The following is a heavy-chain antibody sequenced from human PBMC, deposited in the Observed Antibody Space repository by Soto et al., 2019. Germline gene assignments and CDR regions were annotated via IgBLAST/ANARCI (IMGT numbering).Heavy chain of an antibody. Sequence: EVQLVESGGGLVQPGESLRLSCEASGFTFRNYDMHWVRQGTGKGLEWVSGISAAGDPDYADSVEGRFTISRENAQNSFFLQMNSLRVGATAVYYCARTDRDFYGLDVWGQGTTVIVSS. J-gene: IGHJ6*02. V-gene: IGHV3-13*05. CDR2: ISAAGDP. CDR3: ARTDRDFYGLDV. CDR1: GFTFRNYD.